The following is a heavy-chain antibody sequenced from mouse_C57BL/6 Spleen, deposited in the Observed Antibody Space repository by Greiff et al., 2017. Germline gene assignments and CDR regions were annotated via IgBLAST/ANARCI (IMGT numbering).Heavy chain of an antibody. CDR3: SRTYSGSILYDFDY. V-gene: IGHV1-42*01. CDR2: INPSTGGT. CDR1: GYSFTGYY. D-gene: IGHD1-1*01. Sequence: VQLQQSGPELVKPGASVKISCKASGYSFTGYYMNWVKQSPEKSLEWIGEINPSTGGTTYNQKFKAKATLTVDKSSSTAYMQLKSLTSEDSAVYYCSRTYSGSILYDFDYWGQGTTLTVSS. J-gene: IGHJ2*01.